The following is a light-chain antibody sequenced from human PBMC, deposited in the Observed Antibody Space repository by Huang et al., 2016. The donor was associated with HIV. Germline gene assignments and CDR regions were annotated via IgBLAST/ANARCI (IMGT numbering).Light chain of an antibody. CDR2: SAS. CDR3: QQLNNYPYT. Sequence: IQLTQSPSSLSASVGDRVTITCRASQGINSYLAWYQQRPGKAPNLLIYSASTLQSGVPSRCRGSGSGTDFTLTISRLQPEDFATYYCQQLNNYPYTFGQGTKLEIK. J-gene: IGKJ2*01. CDR1: QGINSY. V-gene: IGKV1-9*01.